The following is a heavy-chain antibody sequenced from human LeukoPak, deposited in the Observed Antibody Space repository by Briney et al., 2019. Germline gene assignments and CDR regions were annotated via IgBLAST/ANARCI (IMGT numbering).Heavy chain of an antibody. J-gene: IGHJ5*02. CDR3: ARGVGYSYGYT. CDR2: MNPNSGNT. Sequence: GASVKVSCKASGGTFSRSAINWVRQATGQGLEWMGWMNPNSGNTGYAQKFQGRVTITRNTSISTAYMELSSLRSEDTAVYYCARGVGYSYGYTWGQGTLVTVSS. D-gene: IGHD5-18*01. V-gene: IGHV1-8*03. CDR1: GGTFSRSA.